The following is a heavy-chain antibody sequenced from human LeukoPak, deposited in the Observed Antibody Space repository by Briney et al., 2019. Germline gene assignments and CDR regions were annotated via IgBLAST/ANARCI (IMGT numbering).Heavy chain of an antibody. CDR1: GGSISSYY. CDR2: IYTSGST. J-gene: IGHJ4*02. CDR3: ARRHSSGWYGFDY. V-gene: IGHV4-4*09. Sequence: PSETLSLTCTVSGGSISSYYWSWIRQPPGKGLEWIGYIYTSGSTNYNPSLKSRVTISVDTSKNQFSLKLSSVTAADTAVYNCARRHSSGWYGFDYWGQGTLVTVSS. D-gene: IGHD6-19*01.